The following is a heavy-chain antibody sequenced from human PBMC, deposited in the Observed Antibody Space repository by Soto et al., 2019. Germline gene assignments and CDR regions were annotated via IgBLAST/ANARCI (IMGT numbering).Heavy chain of an antibody. CDR3: AKDLRDWLRNAFDV. J-gene: IGHJ3*01. CDR2: IVGSRT. D-gene: IGHD5-12*01. CDR1: GFTFSNYA. V-gene: IGHV3-23*01. Sequence: GGSLRLPCAASGFTFSNYAMSWVRQAPGKGLECVATIVGSRTYYSDSVKGRFTISRDNSQNTLYLQMNNLRADDTAVYYCAKDLRDWLRNAFDVWGQGTMVTVSS.